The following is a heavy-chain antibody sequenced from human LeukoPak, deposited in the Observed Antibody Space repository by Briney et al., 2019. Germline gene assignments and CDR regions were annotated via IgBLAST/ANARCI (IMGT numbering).Heavy chain of an antibody. J-gene: IGHJ4*02. CDR1: VFTFSSYY. D-gene: IGHD5-12*01. Sequence: GGTLSLYCAVSVFTFSSYYMHCAPRARGKGRVGGSRLNSDGSRTSYADSGKGRFTISRDNAKNTLYLQMNSLRAEDTAVYYCARGGLGGYGRYFDYWGQGTLVTVSS. CDR3: ARGGLGGYGRYFDY. CDR2: LNSDGSRT. V-gene: IGHV3-74*01.